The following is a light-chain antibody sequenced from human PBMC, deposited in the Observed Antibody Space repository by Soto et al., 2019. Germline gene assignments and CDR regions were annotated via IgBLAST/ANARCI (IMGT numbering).Light chain of an antibody. V-gene: IGLV2-11*01. J-gene: IGLJ1*01. CDR2: EVT. CDR1: TSDVGGYNY. Sequence: QSALTQPASVSVSLGQSITISCTGTTSDVGGYNYVSWYQQHPGKAPILIIYEVTNRPSGVPDRFSGSKSGNTASLTISGLQAEDEADYYCCSYAGSYSYVFGTGTKVTVL. CDR3: CSYAGSYSYV.